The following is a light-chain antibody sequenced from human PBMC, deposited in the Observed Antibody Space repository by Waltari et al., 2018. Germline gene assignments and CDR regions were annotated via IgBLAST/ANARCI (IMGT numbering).Light chain of an antibody. V-gene: IGKV1-33*01. J-gene: IGKJ4*01. CDR1: QVINNY. Sequence: DIQMTQSPSSLSASVGDRVTVTCRASQVINNYLSWYQQKPGKAPKRLIYYASSLESGVPSRFSGSGSVTDYTLTINSLQPEDIATYYCQQYDNFPLTFGGGTKVEIK. CDR2: YAS. CDR3: QQYDNFPLT.